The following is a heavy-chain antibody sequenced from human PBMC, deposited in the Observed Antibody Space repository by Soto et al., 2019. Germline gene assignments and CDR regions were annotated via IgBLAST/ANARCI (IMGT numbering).Heavy chain of an antibody. V-gene: IGHV3-33*01. Sequence: PGGSLRLSCTASGFPFSSYGMHWVRQAPGKGLEWVAVIWYDGSNKYYADSVKGRFTISRDNSKNTLYLQMNSLRAEDTAVYYCARNSYGRYYYMDVWGKGTTVTVS. J-gene: IGHJ6*03. CDR2: IWYDGSNK. CDR1: GFPFSSYG. CDR3: ARNSYGRYYYMDV. D-gene: IGHD5-18*01.